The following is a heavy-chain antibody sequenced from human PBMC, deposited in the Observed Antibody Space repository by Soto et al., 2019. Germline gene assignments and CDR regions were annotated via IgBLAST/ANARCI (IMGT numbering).Heavy chain of an antibody. CDR2: IIPIFGTA. CDR1: GGTFSSYA. D-gene: IGHD2-2*01. J-gene: IGHJ6*02. CDR3: ARHKRRGDIVLVPAAMSYYCYYGMDV. V-gene: IGHV1-69*12. Sequence: QVQLVQSGAEVKKPGSSVKVSCKASGGTFSSYAISWVRQAPGQGLEWMGGIIPIFGTANYAQKFQGRVTXXXDETTDTAYMXXSXLXXEDTAVYYCARHKRRGDIVLVPAAMSYYCYYGMDVWGQGTTVTVSS.